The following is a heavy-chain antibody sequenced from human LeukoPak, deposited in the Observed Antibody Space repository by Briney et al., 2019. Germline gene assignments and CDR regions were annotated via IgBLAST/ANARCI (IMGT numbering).Heavy chain of an antibody. V-gene: IGHV4-39*01. Sequence: SETLSLTCTVSGGSISSSSYYWGWIRQPPGKGLEWIGSIYYSGSTYYNPSLKSRVTISVDTSKNQFSLKLSSVTAADTAVYYCARPGITMVRGVIIPTYYFDYWGQGTLVTVSS. D-gene: IGHD3-10*01. CDR1: GGSISSSSYY. CDR2: IYYSGST. J-gene: IGHJ4*02. CDR3: ARPGITMVRGVIIPTYYFDY.